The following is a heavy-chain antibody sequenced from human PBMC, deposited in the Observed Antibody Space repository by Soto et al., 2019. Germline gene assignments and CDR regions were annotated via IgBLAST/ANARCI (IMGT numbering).Heavy chain of an antibody. Sequence: GGSLRLSCAASGFTFSSYAMHWVRQAPGKGLEWVAVISYDGSNKYYADSVRGRFTISRDNSKNTLYLQMNSLRAEDTAAYYCARVIPVNTYYYDSSGYSDYWGQGTLVTVSS. J-gene: IGHJ4*02. V-gene: IGHV3-30-3*01. CDR3: ARVIPVNTYYYDSSGYSDY. CDR1: GFTFSSYA. D-gene: IGHD3-22*01. CDR2: ISYDGSNK.